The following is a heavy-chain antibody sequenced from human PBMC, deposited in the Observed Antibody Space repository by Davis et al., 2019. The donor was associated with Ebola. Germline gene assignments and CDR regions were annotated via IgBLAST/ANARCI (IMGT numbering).Heavy chain of an antibody. CDR2: ISSSSSYI. CDR3: ASGGDCSSTSCINFDY. J-gene: IGHJ4*02. CDR1: GFTFSSYS. D-gene: IGHD2-2*01. V-gene: IGHV3-21*01. Sequence: GESLKISCAASGFTFSSYSMNWVRQAPGKGLEWVSSISSSSSYIYYADSVKGRFTISRDNAKNSLYLQMNSLRAEDTAVYYCASGGDCSSTSCINFDYWGQGTLVTVSS.